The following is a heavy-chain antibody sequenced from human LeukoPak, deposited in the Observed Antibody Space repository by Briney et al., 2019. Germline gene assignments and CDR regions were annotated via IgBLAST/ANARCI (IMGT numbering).Heavy chain of an antibody. J-gene: IGHJ4*02. CDR3: ANLQLWSWAPFDY. Sequence: PGRSLRLSCAASGFTFSNYGMHWVRQAPGKGLEWVAVISYDGSNKYYADSVKGRFTISRDNSKNTLYLQMNSLRAEDTAVYYCANLQLWSWAPFDYWGQGTLVTVSS. CDR1: GFTFSNYG. CDR2: ISYDGSNK. V-gene: IGHV3-30*18. D-gene: IGHD5-18*01.